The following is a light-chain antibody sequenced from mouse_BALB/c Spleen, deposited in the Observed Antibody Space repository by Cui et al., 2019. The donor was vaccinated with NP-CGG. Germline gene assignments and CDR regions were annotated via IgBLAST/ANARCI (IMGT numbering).Light chain of an antibody. CDR3: ALWYSNHWV. CDR2: GTN. CDR1: TGAVTTSNY. Sequence: QAVVTQESALTTSPGETFTLPCRSSTGAVTTSNYANWVQEKPDHLFTGLIGGTNNRAPGVPARFSGSLIGDKAALTITGAQTEDEAIYFCALWYSNHWVFGGGTKLTVL. J-gene: IGLJ1*01. V-gene: IGLV1*01.